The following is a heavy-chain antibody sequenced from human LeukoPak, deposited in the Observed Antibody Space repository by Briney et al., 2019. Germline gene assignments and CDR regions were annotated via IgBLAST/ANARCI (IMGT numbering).Heavy chain of an antibody. V-gene: IGHV6-1*01. CDR1: GDSVSSNSAA. D-gene: IGHD4-17*01. J-gene: IGHJ6*02. Sequence: SQTLSLTCAISGDSVSSNSAAWNWIRQSPSRGLEWLGRTYYRSKWYNDYAVSVKSRITINPDTSKNQFSLQLNSVTPEDTAVYYCARGVSYGDYSYYYYGMDVWGQGTTVTVSS. CDR3: ARGVSYGDYSYYYYGMDV. CDR2: TYYRSKWYN.